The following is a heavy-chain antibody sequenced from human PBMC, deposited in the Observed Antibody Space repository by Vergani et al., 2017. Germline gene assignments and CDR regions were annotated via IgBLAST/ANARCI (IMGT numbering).Heavy chain of an antibody. J-gene: IGHJ6*02. V-gene: IGHV4-30-4*08. Sequence: QVQLQESGPGLVKPSQTLSLTCTVSGGSISSGDYYWSWIRQPPGKGLEWIGYIYYSGSTYYNPSLKSRVTISVDTSKNQFSLKLSSVTAADTAVYYCAREDYYDSSGYRYYYYYGMDVWGQGTTVTVSS. CDR1: GGSISSGDYY. D-gene: IGHD3-22*01. CDR3: AREDYYDSSGYRYYYYYGMDV. CDR2: IYYSGST.